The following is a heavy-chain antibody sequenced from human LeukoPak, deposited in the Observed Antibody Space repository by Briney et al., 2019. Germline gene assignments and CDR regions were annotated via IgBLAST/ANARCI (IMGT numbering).Heavy chain of an antibody. CDR2: INSDGSST. V-gene: IGHV3-74*01. CDR1: GFTFSNYW. J-gene: IGHJ4*02. D-gene: IGHD3-9*01. Sequence: GGSLRLSCAASGFTFSNYWMHWVRQAPGKGLVWVSRINSDGSSTRYADSVKGRFTISRDNAKNTLYLQMSSLRAEDTAVYYCGRELDWLPTLDYWGQGTLVTVSS. CDR3: GRELDWLPTLDY.